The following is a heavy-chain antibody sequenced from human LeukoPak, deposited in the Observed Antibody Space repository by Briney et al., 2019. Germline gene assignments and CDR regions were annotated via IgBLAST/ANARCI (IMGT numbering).Heavy chain of an antibody. CDR1: GFTFDDYA. J-gene: IGHJ6*03. V-gene: IGHV3-9*01. D-gene: IGHD2-15*01. Sequence: GRSLRLSCAASGFTFDDYAMHWVRQAPGKGLEWVSGISWNSGSIGYADSVKGRFTISGDNAKNSLYLQMNSLRAEDTALYYCAAAATKYYYYYYMDVWGKGTTVTVSS. CDR2: ISWNSGSI. CDR3: AAAATKYYYYYYMDV.